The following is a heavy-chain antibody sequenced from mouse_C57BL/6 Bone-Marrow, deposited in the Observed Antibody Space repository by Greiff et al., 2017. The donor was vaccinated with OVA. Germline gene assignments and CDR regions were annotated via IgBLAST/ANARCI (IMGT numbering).Heavy chain of an antibody. CDR2: IRNKANNHAT. D-gene: IGHD1-1*01. V-gene: IGHV6-6*01. CDR1: GFTFSDAW. Sequence: EVKLVESGGGLVQPGGSMKLSCAASGFTFSDAWMDWVRQSPEKGLEWVAEIRNKANNHATYYAESVKGRFTISRDDSKSSVYLQMNSLRAEDTGIYYCTNYGSSYDWYFDVWGTGTTVTVSS. CDR3: TNYGSSYDWYFDV. J-gene: IGHJ1*03.